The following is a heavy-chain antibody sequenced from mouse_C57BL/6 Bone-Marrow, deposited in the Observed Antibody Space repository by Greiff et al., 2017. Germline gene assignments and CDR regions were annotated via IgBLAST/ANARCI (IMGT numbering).Heavy chain of an antibody. Sequence: QVQLQQPGAELVRPGSSVKLSCKASGYTFTSYWMDWVKQRPGQGLEWIGNIYPSDSETHYNQKFKDKATLTVDKSSSTAYMQLSSLTSEDSAVYYCARGGWLLRGVAYWGQGTLVTVSA. D-gene: IGHD2-3*01. CDR1: GYTFTSYW. CDR2: IYPSDSET. J-gene: IGHJ3*01. V-gene: IGHV1-61*01. CDR3: ARGGWLLRGVAY.